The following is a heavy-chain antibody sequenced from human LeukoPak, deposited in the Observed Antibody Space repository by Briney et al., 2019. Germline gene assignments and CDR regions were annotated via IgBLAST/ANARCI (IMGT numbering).Heavy chain of an antibody. CDR1: GFTFSNYE. CDR3: ARDLVLSCSSTSCSVAPSAY. Sequence: PGGSLRLSCAASGFTFSNYEMNWVRQAPGKGLEWVSHISSSSGITIYYADSVKGRFTISRDNAKNSLYLQLNSLRSDDTAVYYCARDLVLSCSSTSCSVAPSAYWGQGTLVTVSS. CDR2: ISSSSGITI. D-gene: IGHD2-2*01. J-gene: IGHJ4*02. V-gene: IGHV3-48*03.